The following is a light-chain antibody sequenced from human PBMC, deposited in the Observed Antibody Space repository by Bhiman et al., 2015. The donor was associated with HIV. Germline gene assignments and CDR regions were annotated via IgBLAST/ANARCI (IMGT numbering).Light chain of an antibody. CDR1: SSDVGSYNL. Sequence: QSALTQPASVSGSPGQSITISCTGTSSDVGSYNLVSWYQQHPGKAPKLMIYDVSKRPSGVPDRFSGSKSGNTASLTISGLQAEDEADYYCCSYAGSYTFDYVFGTGTKVTVL. J-gene: IGLJ1*01. CDR3: CSYAGSYTFDYV. CDR2: DVS. V-gene: IGLV2-23*02.